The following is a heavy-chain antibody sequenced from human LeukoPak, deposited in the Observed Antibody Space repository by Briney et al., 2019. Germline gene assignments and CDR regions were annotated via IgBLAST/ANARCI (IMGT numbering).Heavy chain of an antibody. CDR3: ARDSPQGQQLVCDY. D-gene: IGHD6-13*01. CDR1: GFSFSSYA. V-gene: IGHV3-23*01. J-gene: IGHJ4*02. Sequence: PGGSLRLSCAASGFSFSSYAMSWVRQAPGKGLEWVSAITGAAYSTHYADSVKGRFTISRDDSKNTLSLQMNSLRAEDTAVYYCARDSPQGQQLVCDYWGQGTLVTVSS. CDR2: ITGAAYST.